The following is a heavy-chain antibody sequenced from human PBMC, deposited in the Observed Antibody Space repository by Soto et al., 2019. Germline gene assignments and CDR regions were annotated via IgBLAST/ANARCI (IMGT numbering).Heavy chain of an antibody. Sequence: QVQLVESGGGVVQPGRSLRLSCAASGFTFRQYGMHWVRQAPGKGLEWVAVIFYDESKEYYADSVRGRFTISRDNSNNMLYLQMNSLRGEDTALYYCGRDAAARDGRGGMDVWGQGTTVTVSS. CDR1: GFTFRQYG. CDR3: GRDAAARDGRGGMDV. J-gene: IGHJ6*02. V-gene: IGHV3-33*01. D-gene: IGHD6-6*01. CDR2: IFYDESKE.